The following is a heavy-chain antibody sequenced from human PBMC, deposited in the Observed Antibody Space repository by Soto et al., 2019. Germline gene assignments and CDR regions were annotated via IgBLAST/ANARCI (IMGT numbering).Heavy chain of an antibody. D-gene: IGHD1-1*01. CDR1: GGSISSGDYY. J-gene: IGHJ4*02. CDR2: IYYSWST. CDR3: ARVELERRGADY. Sequence: SETLSLTCTVSGGSISSGDYYWSWIRQPPGKGLEWIGYIYYSWSTYYNPSLKSRVTISVDTSKNQFSLKLSSVTAADTAVYYCARVELERRGADYWGQGTLVTVSS. V-gene: IGHV4-30-4*01.